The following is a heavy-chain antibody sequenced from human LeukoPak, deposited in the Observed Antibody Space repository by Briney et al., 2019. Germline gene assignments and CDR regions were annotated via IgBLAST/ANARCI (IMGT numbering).Heavy chain of an antibody. CDR2: IYYSGST. CDR1: GGSISSSSYY. Sequence: SETLSLTCTVSGGSISSSSYYWGWIRQPPGKGLEWIGNIYYSGSTHYNPSLESRVTMSLDTSKNQFSLKVRSVTAADTGVYFCAREFLSGTTSDDYHGMDVWGQGTTVTVSS. J-gene: IGHJ6*02. D-gene: IGHD1-1*01. CDR3: AREFLSGTTSDDYHGMDV. V-gene: IGHV4-39*07.